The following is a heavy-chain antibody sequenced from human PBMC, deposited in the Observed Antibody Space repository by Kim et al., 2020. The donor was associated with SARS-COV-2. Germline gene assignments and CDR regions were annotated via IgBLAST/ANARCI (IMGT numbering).Heavy chain of an antibody. CDR1: GFTFSSYG. D-gene: IGHD6-19*01. Sequence: GGSLRLSCAASGFTFSSYGMHWVRQAPGKGLEWVAVISYDGSNKYYADSVKGRFTISRDNSKNTLYLQMNSLRAEDTAVYYCARDGSRSGGWYGGRNYYGMDVWGQGTTVTVSS. V-gene: IGHV3-33*05. CDR2: ISYDGSNK. CDR3: ARDGSRSGGWYGGRNYYGMDV. J-gene: IGHJ6*02.